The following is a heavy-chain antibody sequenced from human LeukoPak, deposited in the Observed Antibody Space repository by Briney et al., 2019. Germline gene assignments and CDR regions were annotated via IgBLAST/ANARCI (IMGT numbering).Heavy chain of an antibody. CDR2: IYTGGST. J-gene: IGHJ4*02. CDR3: ARIGPILGAAWVDY. CDR1: GDSVSTYY. D-gene: IGHD3-3*02. Sequence: SETLSLTCTVSGDSVSTYYWSWIRQPAGKGLEWIGRIYTGGSTNYNPSLKSRVTMSVDTSKNQFSLRLSSVTAVDTAVYYCARIGPILGAAWVDYWGQGTLVSVSS. V-gene: IGHV4-4*07.